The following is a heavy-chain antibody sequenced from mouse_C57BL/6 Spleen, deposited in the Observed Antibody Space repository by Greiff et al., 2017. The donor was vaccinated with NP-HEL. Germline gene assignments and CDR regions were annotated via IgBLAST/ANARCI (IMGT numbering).Heavy chain of an antibody. CDR1: GYTFTSYW. J-gene: IGHJ4*01. CDR3: ARYYDGRGGGYYAVDY. V-gene: IGHV1-55*01. D-gene: IGHD1-1*01. Sequence: QVQLQQPGAELVKPGASVKMSCKASGYTFTSYWITWVKQRPGQGLEWTGDIYPGSGSTNYNETFKSKATLTVDTSSSTTYMQLRILTSEDSAVYDCARYYDGRGGGYYAVDYWGQGTSVTVSS. CDR2: IYPGSGST.